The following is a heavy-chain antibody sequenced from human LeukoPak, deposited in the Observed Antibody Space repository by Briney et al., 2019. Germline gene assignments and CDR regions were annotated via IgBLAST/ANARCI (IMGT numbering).Heavy chain of an antibody. CDR2: ISYDGSNK. J-gene: IGHJ4*02. D-gene: IGHD3-10*01. Sequence: PGGSLRLSCAAPGFTFSGYGMHWVRQAPGKGLEWVAVISYDGSNKYYADSVKGRFTISRDNSKNTLYLQMNSLRAEDTAVYYCAKGWGVGSGSYYPDDFDYWGQGTLVTVSS. CDR1: GFTFSGYG. V-gene: IGHV3-30*18. CDR3: AKGWGVGSGSYYPDDFDY.